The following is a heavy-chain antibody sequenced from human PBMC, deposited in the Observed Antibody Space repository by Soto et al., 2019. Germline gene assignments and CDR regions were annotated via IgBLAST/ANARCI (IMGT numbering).Heavy chain of an antibody. CDR2: TYYRSKWYN. Sequence: SQTLSLTCAISGDSVSSNSAAWNWIRQSPSRGLEWLGRTYYRSKWYNDYAVSVKSRITINPDTSKNQFSLQLNSVTPEDTAVYYCARGPLFRAVVLYYYYSMDVWGQGTTVTVSS. J-gene: IGHJ6*02. V-gene: IGHV6-1*01. CDR1: GDSVSSNSAA. D-gene: IGHD2-2*01. CDR3: ARGPLFRAVVLYYYYSMDV.